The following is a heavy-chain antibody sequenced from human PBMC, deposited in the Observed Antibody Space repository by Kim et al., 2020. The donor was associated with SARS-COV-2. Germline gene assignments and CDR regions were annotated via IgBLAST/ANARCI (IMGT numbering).Heavy chain of an antibody. V-gene: IGHV3-13*04. Sequence: GGSLRLSCAASGFTFGGHDMHWVRQVTGKGLEWVAAIGTAGVTFYAASVKGRFIISRENGENSLFLQMDSLRVGDTAIYYCARGIHLWSGVDVWGRGTTVTVSS. CDR1: GFTFGGHD. D-gene: IGHD2-21*01. CDR3: ARGIHLWSGVDV. CDR2: IGTAGVT. J-gene: IGHJ6*02.